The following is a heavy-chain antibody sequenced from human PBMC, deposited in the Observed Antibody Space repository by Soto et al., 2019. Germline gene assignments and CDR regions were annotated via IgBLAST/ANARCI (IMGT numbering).Heavy chain of an antibody. CDR2: ISKDGSNK. CDR1: GFTFSSYG. V-gene: IGHV3-30*18. D-gene: IGHD1-26*01. Sequence: QVQLVESGGGVVQPGRSLRLSCAASGFTFSSYGMHWVRQALGKGLEWVAVISKDGSNKYYEDSVKGRFTISRDNSKNTLYLQMNSLRVDDAAVYYCAKDDVIGYGIVGLDSWGQGTLVTVSS. CDR3: AKDDVIGYGIVGLDS. J-gene: IGHJ4*02.